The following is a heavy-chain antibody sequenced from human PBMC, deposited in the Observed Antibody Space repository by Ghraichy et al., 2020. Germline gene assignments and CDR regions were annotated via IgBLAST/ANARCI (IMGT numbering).Heavy chain of an antibody. CDR3: ARNRRDGYNQNEYYFDY. Sequence: ASVKVSCKASGYTFTSYGISWVRQAPGQGLEWMGWISAYNGNTNYAQKLQGRVTMTTDTSTSTAYMELRSLRSDDTAVYYCARNRRDGYNQNEYYFDYWGQGTLVTVSS. J-gene: IGHJ4*02. V-gene: IGHV1-18*04. CDR1: GYTFTSYG. CDR2: ISAYNGNT. D-gene: IGHD5-24*01.